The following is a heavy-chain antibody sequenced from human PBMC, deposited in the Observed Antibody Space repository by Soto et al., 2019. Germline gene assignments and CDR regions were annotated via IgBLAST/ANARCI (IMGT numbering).Heavy chain of an antibody. V-gene: IGHV3-64*01. Sequence: GVSLRLSCAACGFTLSGYAMDLVRQAPGKGLEYVSGISSNGVGTYYANSVQGRFTISRDNSKNTVYLQMGSLRPEDMAVYYCARRARPDFYYMDVWGKGTTVTVSS. CDR2: ISSNGVGT. J-gene: IGHJ6*03. CDR1: GFTLSGYA. CDR3: ARRARPDFYYMDV. D-gene: IGHD6-6*01.